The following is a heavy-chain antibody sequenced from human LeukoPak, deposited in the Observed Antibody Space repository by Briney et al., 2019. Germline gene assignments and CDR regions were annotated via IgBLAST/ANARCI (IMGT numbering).Heavy chain of an antibody. CDR2: ISGSGGST. D-gene: IGHD6-19*01. J-gene: IGHJ4*02. CDR3: ASLSSGWYLFDY. V-gene: IGHV3-23*01. Sequence: PGGSLRLSCAASGFTFSSYAMSWVRQAPGKVLEWVSAISGSGGSTYYADSVKGRFTISRDNSKNTLYLQMNSLRAEDTAVYYCASLSSGWYLFDYWGQGTLVTVSS. CDR1: GFTFSSYA.